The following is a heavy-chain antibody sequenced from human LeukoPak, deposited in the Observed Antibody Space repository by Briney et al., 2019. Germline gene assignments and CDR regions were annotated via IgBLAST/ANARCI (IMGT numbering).Heavy chain of an antibody. CDR1: GGSISSYY. Sequence: PSETLSLTCTVSGGSISSYYWSWIRQPPGKGLEWIGEINHSGSTNYNPSLKSRVTISVDTSKNQFSLKLSSVTAADTAVYYCARGGLVGAFDIWGQGTMVTVSS. CDR2: INHSGST. D-gene: IGHD2-15*01. V-gene: IGHV4-34*01. J-gene: IGHJ3*02. CDR3: ARGGLVGAFDI.